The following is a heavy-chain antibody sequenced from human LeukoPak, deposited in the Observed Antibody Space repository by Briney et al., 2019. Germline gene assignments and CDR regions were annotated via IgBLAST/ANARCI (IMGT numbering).Heavy chain of an antibody. Sequence: PSETLSLTCAVYGGSFSGYYWSWIRQPPGKGLEWIGGINHSGSTNYNPSLKSRVTISVDTSKNQFSLKLSSVAAADTAVYYCARGPLYYYDSSGPPPYYFDYWGQGTLVTVSS. CDR2: INHSGST. CDR3: ARGPLYYYDSSGPPPYYFDY. D-gene: IGHD3-22*01. J-gene: IGHJ4*02. CDR1: GGSFSGYY. V-gene: IGHV4-34*01.